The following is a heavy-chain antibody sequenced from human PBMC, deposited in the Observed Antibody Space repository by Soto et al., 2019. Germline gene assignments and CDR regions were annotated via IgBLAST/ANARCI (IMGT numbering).Heavy chain of an antibody. D-gene: IGHD2-2*02. CDR2: IIPFFGTA. CDR3: ARDQDIVVVPAAINYYYYGMDV. V-gene: IGHV1-69*06. CDR1: GGTFSSYA. Sequence: QVQLVQSGAEVKKPGSSVKVSCKASGGTFSSYAISWVRQAPGQGLEWMGGIIPFFGTANYAQKFQGRVTITADKSTSTAYMELSSLRSEDTAVYYCARDQDIVVVPAAINYYYYGMDVWGQGATVTVSS. J-gene: IGHJ6*02.